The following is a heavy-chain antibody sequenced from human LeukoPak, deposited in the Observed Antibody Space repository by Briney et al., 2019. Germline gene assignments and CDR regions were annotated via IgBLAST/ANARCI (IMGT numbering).Heavy chain of an antibody. CDR2: INSDGSST. CDR3: VRDGYSYGFMLAFDI. D-gene: IGHD5-18*01. J-gene: IGHJ3*02. V-gene: IGHV3-74*01. CDR1: GFTFSNYE. Sequence: GGSLRLSCAASGFTFSNYEMNWVRQAPGKGLVWVSRINSDGSSTSYADSVKGRFTISRDSAKNTLYLQMNSLRAEDTAVYYCVRDGYSYGFMLAFDIWGLGTRVTVSS.